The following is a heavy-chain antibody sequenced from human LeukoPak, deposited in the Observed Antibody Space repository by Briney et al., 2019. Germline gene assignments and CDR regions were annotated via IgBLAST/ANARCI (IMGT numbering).Heavy chain of an antibody. CDR2: IYYRGST. V-gene: IGHV4-59*01. CDR3: AREYQQLVLGGGKWFDP. J-gene: IGHJ5*02. D-gene: IGHD6-13*01. Sequence: PSETLSLTCIVSAGSISSYYCSWIRQPPGKGREWIGYIYYRGSTNYNPSLKSRVTISVDTSKNQFSLKLSSVTAADTDVYYCAREYQQLVLGGGKWFDPWGQGNLVTVSS. CDR1: AGSISSYY.